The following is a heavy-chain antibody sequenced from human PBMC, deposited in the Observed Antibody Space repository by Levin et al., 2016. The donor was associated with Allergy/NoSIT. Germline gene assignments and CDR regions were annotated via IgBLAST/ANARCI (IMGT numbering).Heavy chain of an antibody. J-gene: IGHJ6*02. D-gene: IGHD5-12*01. CDR2: TYYRSKWYN. Sequence: SQTLSLTCAISGDSVSTNSAAWSWIRQSPSRGLEWLGGTYYRSKWYNDYAVSMKSRMTINPDTSKNQFSLQLNSVTPEDTAVYYCARERATYYNAMDVWGQGTTVTVSS. CDR3: ARERATYYNAMDV. V-gene: IGHV6-1*01. CDR1: GDSVSTNSAA.